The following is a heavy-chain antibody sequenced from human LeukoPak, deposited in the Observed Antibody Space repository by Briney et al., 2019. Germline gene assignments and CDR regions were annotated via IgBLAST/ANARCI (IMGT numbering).Heavy chain of an antibody. CDR1: GFTFDDYA. CDR2: ISWNSGSI. V-gene: IGHV3-9*01. D-gene: IGHD3-16*01. J-gene: IGHJ6*03. Sequence: GGSLRLSCAASGFTFDDYAMHWVRQAPGKGLEWVTGISWNSGSIGYADSVKGRFTISRDNAKNSLYLQMNSLRAEDTALYYRAKDGGHYYYMDVWGKGTTVTVSS. CDR3: AKDGGHYYYMDV.